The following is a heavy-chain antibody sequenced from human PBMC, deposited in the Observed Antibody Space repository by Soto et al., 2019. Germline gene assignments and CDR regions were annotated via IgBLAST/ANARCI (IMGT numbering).Heavy chain of an antibody. D-gene: IGHD3-3*01. Sequence: PSETLSLTCAVYGGSFSGYYWSWIRQPPGKGLEWIGDINHSGSTNYNPSLKSRVTISVDTSKNQFSLKLSSVTAADTAVYYCAKTKLLYYDFWSGYFPPYWFEPWGQGTLVTVSS. J-gene: IGHJ5*02. V-gene: IGHV4-34*01. CDR1: GGSFSGYY. CDR3: AKTKLLYYDFWSGYFPPYWFEP. CDR2: INHSGST.